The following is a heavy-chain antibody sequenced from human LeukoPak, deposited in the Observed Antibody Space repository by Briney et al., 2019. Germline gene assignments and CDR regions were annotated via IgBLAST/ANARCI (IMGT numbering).Heavy chain of an antibody. Sequence: SETLSLTCTVSGGSISSSSYYWGWIHQPPGKGLEWIGSIYYSGSTYYNPSLKSRVTISVDTSKNQFSLKLSSVTAADTAVYYCARDLTKRGGTYHYMDVWGKGTTVTVSS. CDR3: ARDLTKRGGTYHYMDV. D-gene: IGHD1-26*01. J-gene: IGHJ6*03. CDR1: GGSISSSSYY. V-gene: IGHV4-39*07. CDR2: IYYSGST.